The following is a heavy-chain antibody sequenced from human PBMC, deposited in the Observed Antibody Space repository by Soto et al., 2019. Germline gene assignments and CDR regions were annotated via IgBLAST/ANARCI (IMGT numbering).Heavy chain of an antibody. V-gene: IGHV1-24*01. CDR3: ATGGLHGLGRYYPAPYYYYYMDV. J-gene: IGHJ6*03. CDR1: GYTLTELS. D-gene: IGHD3-10*01. Sequence: ASVKVSCKVSGYTLTELSMHWVRQAPGKGLEWMGGFDPEDGETIYAQKFQGRVTMTEDTSTDTAYMELSSLRSEDTAVYYCATGGLHGLGRYYPAPYYYYYMDVWGKGTTVTVSS. CDR2: FDPEDGET.